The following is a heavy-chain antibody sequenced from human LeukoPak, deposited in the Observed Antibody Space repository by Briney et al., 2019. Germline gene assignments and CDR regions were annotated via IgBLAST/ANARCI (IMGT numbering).Heavy chain of an antibody. Sequence: GGSLRLACAAAGFTFSSYWISWVRQAPGKGLEWVANIKQDGSEKYYVDSVKGRFTISRDNDKNSLYLKMNSMRADDTAVYYCARDPYTVTSYYYYMDVWGKGTTVTVSS. V-gene: IGHV3-7*01. CDR2: IKQDGSEK. CDR1: GFTFSSYW. J-gene: IGHJ6*03. D-gene: IGHD4-17*01. CDR3: ARDPYTVTSYYYYMDV.